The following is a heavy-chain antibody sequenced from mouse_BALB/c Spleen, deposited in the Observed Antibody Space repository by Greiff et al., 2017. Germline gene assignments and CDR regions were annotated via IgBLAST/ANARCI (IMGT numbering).Heavy chain of an antibody. J-gene: IGHJ4*01. V-gene: IGHV3-6*02. CDR3: ASSYEGDAMDY. D-gene: IGHD2-12*01. CDR2: ISYDGSN. Sequence: EVQLQQSGPGLVKPSQSLSLTCSVTGYSITSGYYWNWIRQFPGNKLEWMGYISYDGSNNYNPSLKNRISITRDTSKNQFFLKLNSVTTEDTATYYCASSYEGDAMDYWGQGTSVTVSS. CDR1: GYSITSGYY.